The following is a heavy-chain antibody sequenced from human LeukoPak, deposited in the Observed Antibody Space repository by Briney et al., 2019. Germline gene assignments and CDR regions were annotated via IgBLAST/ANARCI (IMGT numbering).Heavy chain of an antibody. CDR3: ARDRIAVAGRKYYYYMDV. J-gene: IGHJ6*03. CDR1: GGTFSSYA. D-gene: IGHD6-19*01. V-gene: IGHV1-69*06. Sequence: ASVKVSCKASGGTFSSYAISRVRQAPGQGLERMGGIIPSLGTANYAQKFKGRVTITADKSTSTAYMELSSLRSEDTAVHYCARDRIAVAGRKYYYYMDVWGKGTTVTVSS. CDR2: IIPSLGTA.